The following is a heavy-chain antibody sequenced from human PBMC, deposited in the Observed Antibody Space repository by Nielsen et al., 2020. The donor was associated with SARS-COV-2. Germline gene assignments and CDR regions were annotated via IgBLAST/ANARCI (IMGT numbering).Heavy chain of an antibody. D-gene: IGHD2-8*01. CDR3: ARGKWIVLMVYATGGMDV. CDR1: GYTFTSYY. Sequence: ASVKVSCKASGYTFTSYYMHWVRQAHGQGLEWMGIINPSGGSTSYAQKFQGRVTMTRDTSTSTVYMELSSLRSEDTAVYYCARGKWIVLMVYATGGMDVWGQGTTVTVSS. V-gene: IGHV1-46*01. J-gene: IGHJ6*02. CDR2: INPSGGST.